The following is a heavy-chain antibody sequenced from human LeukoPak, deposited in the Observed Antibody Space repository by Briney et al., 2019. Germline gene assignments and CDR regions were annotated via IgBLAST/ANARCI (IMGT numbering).Heavy chain of an antibody. V-gene: IGHV3-30*02. CDR3: AKEGAGAIWIGYLDY. J-gene: IGHJ4*02. CDR2: IRFNGTNI. Sequence: GGSLRLSCVASGFTFSSYAMHWVRQAPGKGLEWVAFIRFNGTNIYYADSVKGRFTISRDNSKSTLYLQMNGLKPEDSAVYYCAKEGAGAIWIGYLDYWGQGTLVSVSS. CDR1: GFTFSSYA. D-gene: IGHD3-10*01.